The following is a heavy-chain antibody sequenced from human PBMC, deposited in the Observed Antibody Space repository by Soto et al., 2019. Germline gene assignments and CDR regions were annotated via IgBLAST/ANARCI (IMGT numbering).Heavy chain of an antibody. D-gene: IGHD3-3*01. CDR2: INGGSTT. J-gene: IGHJ6*02. Sequence: EVQLLESGGGLVQPGGSLRLSCEPSGFTFRSYPMSWVPQAPGKGLVWVTAINGGSTTYYADSVKGRFTISRDNSKNTLYLQMNSLRAEDTAVYYCAKDKDWSGVYGMDVWGQGTTVTVSS. CDR3: AKDKDWSGVYGMDV. CDR1: GFTFRSYP. V-gene: IGHV3-23*01.